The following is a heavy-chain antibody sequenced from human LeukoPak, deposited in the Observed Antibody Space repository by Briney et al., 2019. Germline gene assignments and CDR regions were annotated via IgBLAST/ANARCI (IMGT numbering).Heavy chain of an antibody. V-gene: IGHV1-18*01. D-gene: IGHD3-10*01. CDR2: ISAYNGKT. Sequence: GASVKVSCKASGYTFTSYGSSWVRQAPGQGLEWMGWISAYNGKTNYAQKLQGRVTMTTDTSTGTAYMELRSLRSDDTAVYYCARVPDPPLITMVRGVNFDYWGQGTLVTVSS. J-gene: IGHJ4*02. CDR1: GYTFTSYG. CDR3: ARVPDPPLITMVRGVNFDY.